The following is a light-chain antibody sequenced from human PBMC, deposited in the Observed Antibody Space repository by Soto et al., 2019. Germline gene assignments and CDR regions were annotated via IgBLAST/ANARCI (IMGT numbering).Light chain of an antibody. CDR2: ANS. CDR1: SSNIGAGYD. V-gene: IGLV1-40*01. CDR3: QSYDSSLSAWV. Sequence: QSVLTQPPSVSGAPGQRVTISCTESSSNIGAGYDVHWYQPLPGTAPKLLIYANSNRPSGVPDRFSGSKSGTSASLAITGLQAEEEADYYCQSYDSSLSAWVFGGGTQLTVL. J-gene: IGLJ3*02.